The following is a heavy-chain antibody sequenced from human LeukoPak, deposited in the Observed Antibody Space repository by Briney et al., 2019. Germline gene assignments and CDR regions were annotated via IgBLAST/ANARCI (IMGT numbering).Heavy chain of an antibody. J-gene: IGHJ5*02. V-gene: IGHV4-4*07. Sequence: SETLSLTCTVSGGSISSYYWSWIRQPAGKGLEWIGRIYSSGGINYNPSLNSRVTISVDKSKNQFSLKLGSVTAADTAVYYCARGAYYVDWFDPWGQGTLVTVSS. CDR1: GGSISSYY. D-gene: IGHD3-16*01. CDR3: ARGAYYVDWFDP. CDR2: IYSSGGI.